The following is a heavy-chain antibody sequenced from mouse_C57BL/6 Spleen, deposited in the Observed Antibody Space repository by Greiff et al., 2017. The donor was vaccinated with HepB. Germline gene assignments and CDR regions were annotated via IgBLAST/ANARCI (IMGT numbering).Heavy chain of an antibody. Sequence: QVQLQQSGAELARPGASVKMSCKASGYTFTSYTMHWVKQRPGQGLEWIGYINPSSGYTKYNQKFKDKATLTADKSSSTAYMQLSSLTSEDSAVYYCARSRYDYDERGYAMDYWGQGTSVTVSS. V-gene: IGHV1-4*01. CDR2: INPSSGYT. J-gene: IGHJ4*01. D-gene: IGHD2-4*01. CDR1: GYTFTSYT. CDR3: ARSRYDYDERGYAMDY.